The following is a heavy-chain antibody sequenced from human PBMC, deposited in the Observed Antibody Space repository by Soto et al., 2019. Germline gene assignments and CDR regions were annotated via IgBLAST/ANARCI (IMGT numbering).Heavy chain of an antibody. CDR3: ARTLGSDRAFDI. J-gene: IGHJ3*02. D-gene: IGHD1-26*01. CDR2: IYYSGST. Sequence: QVQLQESGPGLVKPSETLSLTCTVSGGSVSSGSYYWSWIRQPPGKGLEWIGYIYYSGSTNYNPSLKSRVTLSVDTSKSQFSLKLSSVTGADTAVYYCARTLGSDRAFDIWGEGTMVIVSS. CDR1: GGSVSSGSYY. V-gene: IGHV4-61*01.